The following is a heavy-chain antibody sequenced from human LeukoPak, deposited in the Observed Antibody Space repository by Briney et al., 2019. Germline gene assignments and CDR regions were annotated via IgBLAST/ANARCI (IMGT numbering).Heavy chain of an antibody. Sequence: ASVKVSCKASGGTFSSYAISWVRQAPGQGLEWMGGIIPIFGTANYAQKFQERVTITRDMSTSTAYMELSSLRSEDTAVYYCAASYGSGSYPNDYWGQGTLVTVSS. V-gene: IGHV1-69*05. CDR1: GGTFSSYA. CDR2: IIPIFGTA. D-gene: IGHD3-10*01. J-gene: IGHJ4*02. CDR3: AASYGSGSYPNDY.